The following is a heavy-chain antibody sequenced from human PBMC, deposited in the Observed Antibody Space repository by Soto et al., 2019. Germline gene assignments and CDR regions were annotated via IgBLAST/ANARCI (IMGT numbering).Heavy chain of an antibody. CDR3: ARVVGAYDSSGYYYQNYFDY. D-gene: IGHD3-22*01. Sequence: PGGSLRLSCAASGFTFSSYGMHWVRQAPGKGLEWVAVISYDGSNKYYADSVKGRFTISRDNYKNTLYLQMNSLRAEDTAVYYCARVVGAYDSSGYYYQNYFDYWGQGTLVTVST. V-gene: IGHV3-30*03. J-gene: IGHJ4*02. CDR2: ISYDGSNK. CDR1: GFTFSSYG.